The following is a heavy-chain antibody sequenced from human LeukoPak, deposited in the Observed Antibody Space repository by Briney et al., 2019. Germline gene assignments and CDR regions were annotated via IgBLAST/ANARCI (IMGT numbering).Heavy chain of an antibody. CDR1: GFRLTTYG. Sequence: GGSLRISCEVSGFRLTTYGTHWVRQAPGKGLEWVAYIPFDGSDEYYVDSVKGRFSISRDNSKNTLFLQMDSLRPEDTAVYYCAKDQGLRFLEWSDAFDIWGQGTMVTVSS. V-gene: IGHV3-30*02. CDR2: IPFDGSDE. J-gene: IGHJ3*02. CDR3: AKDQGLRFLEWSDAFDI. D-gene: IGHD3-3*01.